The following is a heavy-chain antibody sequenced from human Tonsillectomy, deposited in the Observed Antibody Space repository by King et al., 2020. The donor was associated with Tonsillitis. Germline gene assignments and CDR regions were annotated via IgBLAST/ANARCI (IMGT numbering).Heavy chain of an antibody. CDR1: GFTFSDYY. D-gene: IGHD4/OR15-4a*01. J-gene: IGHJ5*02. Sequence: VQLVESGGGLVKPGGSLRLSCAASGFTFSDYYMSWIRQAPGKGLEWISYINSSGSTIYYADSVKGRFTISRDNAKNSLFLQMNSLRADNTAVYNCARERRVRCIDPWGQGTLVTVSS. CDR2: INSSGSTI. V-gene: IGHV3-11*01. CDR3: ARERRVRCIDP.